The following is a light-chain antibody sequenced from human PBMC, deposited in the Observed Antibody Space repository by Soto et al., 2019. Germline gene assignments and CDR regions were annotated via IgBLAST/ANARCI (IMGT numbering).Light chain of an antibody. J-gene: IGKJ4*01. V-gene: IGKV3-15*01. Sequence: EIVMTQSPATLSVSPGERATLSCRASQSVSSNLAWYQQKPDQAPRLLIYGISTRATDIPARFSGSGSGTEFTLTISSLQSEDFAVYYCQQYNNWPLTFGGGTTGDI. CDR2: GIS. CDR1: QSVSSN. CDR3: QQYNNWPLT.